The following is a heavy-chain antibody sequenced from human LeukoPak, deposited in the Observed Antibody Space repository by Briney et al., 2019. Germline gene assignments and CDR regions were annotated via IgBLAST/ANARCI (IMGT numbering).Heavy chain of an antibody. J-gene: IGHJ6*03. CDR3: ARVPYDYVWGSYRYTSYYYMDV. CDR2: IYSDNT. V-gene: IGHV3-53*01. D-gene: IGHD3-16*02. CDR1: GFTVSSNS. Sequence: GGSLRLSCTVSGFTVSSNSMSWVRQAPGKGLEWVSFIYSDNTHYSDSVKGRFTISRDNSKNTLYLQMNSLRAEDTAVYYCARVPYDYVWGSYRYTSYYYMDVWGKGTTVTISS.